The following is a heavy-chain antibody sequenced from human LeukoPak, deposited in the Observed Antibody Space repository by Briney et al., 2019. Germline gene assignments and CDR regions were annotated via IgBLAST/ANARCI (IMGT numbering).Heavy chain of an antibody. CDR3: AKAYGSGSYPHNFDY. V-gene: IGHV3-30*09. J-gene: IGHJ4*02. CDR2: ISTDGNYK. CDR1: GFTFSNYA. D-gene: IGHD3-10*01. Sequence: ETSLRLSCAASGFTFSNYAIYWVRQAPGKGLEWVSVISTDGNYKYYADSVEGRFAVSRDNSKNTVYLQMNSLSADDTAVYYCAKAYGSGSYPHNFDYWGQGTLVTVSS.